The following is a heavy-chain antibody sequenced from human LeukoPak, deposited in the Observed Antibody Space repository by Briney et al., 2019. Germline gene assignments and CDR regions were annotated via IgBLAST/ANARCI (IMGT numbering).Heavy chain of an antibody. D-gene: IGHD5-18*01. J-gene: IGHJ4*02. Sequence: GRSLRLSCAASGFTFSSYGMHWVRQAPGKGLEWVAVISYDGSNKYYADSVKGRFTISRDNSKNTLYLQMSSLRAEDTAVYYCAKDRGYSYGFGYWGQGTLVTVSS. V-gene: IGHV3-30*18. CDR2: ISYDGSNK. CDR3: AKDRGYSYGFGY. CDR1: GFTFSSYG.